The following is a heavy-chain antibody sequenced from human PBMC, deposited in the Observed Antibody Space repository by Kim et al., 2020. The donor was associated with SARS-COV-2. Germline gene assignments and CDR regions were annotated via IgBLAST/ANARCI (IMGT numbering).Heavy chain of an antibody. V-gene: IGHV3-21*01. CDR2: ISSSSSYI. D-gene: IGHD3-10*01. CDR1: GFTFSSYS. J-gene: IGHJ3*02. Sequence: GGSLRLSCAASGFTFSSYSMNWVRQAPGKGLEWVSSISSSSSYIYYADSVKGRFTISRDNAKNSLYLQMNSLRAEDTAVYYCARDRGGGSGSPPDAFDIWGQGTMVTVSS. CDR3: ARDRGGGSGSPPDAFDI.